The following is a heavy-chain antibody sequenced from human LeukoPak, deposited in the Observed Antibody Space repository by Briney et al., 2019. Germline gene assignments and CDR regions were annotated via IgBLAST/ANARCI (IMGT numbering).Heavy chain of an antibody. CDR2: ISSSGSTI. Sequence: GGSLRLSCAASGFTFSDYYMSWIRQAPGKGLEWVSYISSSGSTIYHADSVKGRFTISRDNAKNSLYLQMNSLRAEDTAVYYCARSFMTTPNWFDPWGQGTLVTVSS. V-gene: IGHV3-11*01. CDR3: ARSFMTTPNWFDP. J-gene: IGHJ5*02. CDR1: GFTFSDYY. D-gene: IGHD4-11*01.